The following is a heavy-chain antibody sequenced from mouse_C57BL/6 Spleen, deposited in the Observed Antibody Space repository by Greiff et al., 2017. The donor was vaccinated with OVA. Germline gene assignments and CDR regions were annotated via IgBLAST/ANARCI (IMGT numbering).Heavy chain of an antibody. Sequence: VQLQQPGAELVKPGASVKLSCKASGYTFTSYWMHWVKQRPGQGLEWIGMIHPNSGSTNYNEKFKSKATLTVDKSSSTAYMQLSSLTSEDSAVYDCARRPTYGSSYYFDDWGQGTTLTVSS. J-gene: IGHJ2*01. D-gene: IGHD1-1*01. CDR3: ARRPTYGSSYYFDD. CDR2: IHPNSGST. CDR1: GYTFTSYW. V-gene: IGHV1-64*01.